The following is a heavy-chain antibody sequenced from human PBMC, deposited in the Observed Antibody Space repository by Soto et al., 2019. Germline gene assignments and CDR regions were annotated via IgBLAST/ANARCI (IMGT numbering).Heavy chain of an antibody. J-gene: IGHJ4*02. V-gene: IGHV1-2*02. CDR3: ARGDYGTGGYPFPYVAY. D-gene: IGHD2-8*02. CDR2: INPDSGAT. CDR1: GYSFAGYY. Sequence: HEHLVQSGAEVKRPGASLKVSCKASGYSFAGYYIHWVRQAPGQGVEWMGWINPDSGATNYAQNFQGRVTLTSDTSISTASMDLTSLTSDDTAVYYCARGDYGTGGYPFPYVAYWGQGTRVIVSS.